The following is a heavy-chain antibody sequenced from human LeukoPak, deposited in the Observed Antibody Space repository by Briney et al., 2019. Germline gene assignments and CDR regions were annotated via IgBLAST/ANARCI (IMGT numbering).Heavy chain of an antibody. CDR2: ISSSSSYI. Sequence: PGGSLRLSCAAPGFTFSIYNMNWVRQAPGKGLEWVSSISSSSSYIYYADSVKGRFTISRDNAKNSLYLQMNSLRAEDTAVYYCARLTTTVTTPFDYWGQGTLVTVSS. CDR1: GFTFSIYN. D-gene: IGHD4-17*01. CDR3: ARLTTTVTTPFDY. V-gene: IGHV3-21*01. J-gene: IGHJ4*02.